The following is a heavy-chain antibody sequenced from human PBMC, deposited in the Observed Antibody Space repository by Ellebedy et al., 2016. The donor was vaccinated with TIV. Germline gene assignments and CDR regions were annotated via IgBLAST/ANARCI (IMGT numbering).Heavy chain of an antibody. CDR1: GFTFSSYG. J-gene: IGHJ4*02. V-gene: IGHV3-33*08. Sequence: GGSLRLXCAASGFTFSSYGMHWVRQAPGKGLEWVAVIWYDGSTKYYADSVKGRFTISRDNSKNTLYLQMNSLRAEDTAVYYCARVEVLLSNLDYWGQGTLVTVSS. D-gene: IGHD2/OR15-2a*01. CDR3: ARVEVLLSNLDY. CDR2: IWYDGSTK.